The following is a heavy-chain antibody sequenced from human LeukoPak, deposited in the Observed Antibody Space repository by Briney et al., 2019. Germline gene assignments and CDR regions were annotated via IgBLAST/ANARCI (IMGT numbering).Heavy chain of an antibody. D-gene: IGHD1-1*01. Sequence: ASVKVACKTFGYTFTGNNMHWVRQAPGQGLEWMGWINPNTGDTNYAPKFQGRVTMTSDSSISTAYVELSRLRSDDTAVYYCARDRRESNWNFFDYWGQGTLVTVSS. CDR3: ARDRRESNWNFFDY. J-gene: IGHJ4*02. CDR1: GYTFTGNN. V-gene: IGHV1-2*02. CDR2: INPNTGDT.